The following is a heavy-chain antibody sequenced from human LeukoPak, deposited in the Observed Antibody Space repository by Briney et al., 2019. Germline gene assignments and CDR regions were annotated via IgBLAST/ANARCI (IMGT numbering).Heavy chain of an antibody. J-gene: IGHJ4*02. Sequence: PGGSLRLSCAASGFTFSSYAMNCVRQAPGKGLEWVSAISGNGGSTYYADSVKGRFTISRDNSKNTLYLQMNSLRAEDTAVYYCAKRGYDSSGTAYYFDYWGQGTLVTVSS. D-gene: IGHD3-22*01. CDR2: ISGNGGST. CDR3: AKRGYDSSGTAYYFDY. V-gene: IGHV3-23*01. CDR1: GFTFSSYA.